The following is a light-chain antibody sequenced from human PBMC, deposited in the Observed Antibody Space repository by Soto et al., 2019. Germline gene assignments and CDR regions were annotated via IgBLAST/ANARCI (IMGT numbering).Light chain of an antibody. CDR2: GAS. CDR1: QSVSSSY. V-gene: IGKV3-20*01. Sequence: ETVLTQSPGTLSLSPGERATLSCRASQSVSSSYLAWYQQKPGQAPRLLIYGASSRATGIQDRFSGSGSGTDFTLTIRRLEPEDFAVYWCKQYDSSPRTFGQGTKVDIK. CDR3: KQYDSSPRT. J-gene: IGKJ1*01.